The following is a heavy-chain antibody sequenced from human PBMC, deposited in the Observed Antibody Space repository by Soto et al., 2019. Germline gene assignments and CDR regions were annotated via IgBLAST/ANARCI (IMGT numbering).Heavy chain of an antibody. V-gene: IGHV4-39*01. Sequence: QLQLQESGPGLVKPSETLSLTCTVSGGSISSSSYYWGWIRRPPGKGLEWIGSIYFSGSTYYNPYLTSRVTISVDTSKNQCAPKLSSVTAADTAVYYCARQGGSGSYYGSGYWGQGTLVTVSS. CDR2: IYFSGST. J-gene: IGHJ4*02. CDR3: ARQGGSGSYYGSGY. D-gene: IGHD1-26*01. CDR1: GGSISSSSYY.